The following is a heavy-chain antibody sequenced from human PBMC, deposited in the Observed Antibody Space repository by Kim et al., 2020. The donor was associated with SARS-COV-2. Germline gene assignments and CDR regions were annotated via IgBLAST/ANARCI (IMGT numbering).Heavy chain of an antibody. CDR3: ARVGDIVVVPAAMVPLYYYYGMGV. V-gene: IGHV1-46*01. J-gene: IGHJ6*02. Sequence: ASVKVSCKASGYTFTSYYMHWVRQAPGQGLEWMGIINPSGGSTSYAQKFQGRVTMTRDTSTSTVYMELSSLRSEDTAVYYCARVGDIVVVPAAMVPLYYYYGMGVWGQGTTVTVSS. CDR2: INPSGGST. D-gene: IGHD2-2*01. CDR1: GYTFTSYY.